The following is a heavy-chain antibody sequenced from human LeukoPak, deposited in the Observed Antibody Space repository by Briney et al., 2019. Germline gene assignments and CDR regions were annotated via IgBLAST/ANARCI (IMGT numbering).Heavy chain of an antibody. CDR3: TRDFRGKDH. J-gene: IGHJ4*02. CDR1: GFTFGDYA. D-gene: IGHD3-16*01. CDR2: IKEDGSDK. Sequence: GGSLRLSCTASGFTFGDYAMSWFRQAPGKGLEWVANIKEDGSDKFYAESVKGRFAISRDNTKNSLFLHMNSLRAEDTALYYCTRDFRGKDHWGLGTLVTVSS. V-gene: IGHV3-7*01.